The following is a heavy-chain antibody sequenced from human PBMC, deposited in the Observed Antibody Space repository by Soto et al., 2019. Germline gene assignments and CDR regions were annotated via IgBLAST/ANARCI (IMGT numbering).Heavy chain of an antibody. CDR2: INYGGST. J-gene: IGHJ6*02. CDR3: ARTGGMDV. V-gene: IGHV4-34*01. CDR1: GGSFSGYY. Sequence: QVQLQQWGAGLLKPSETLSLTCAVYGGSFSGYYWSWLRQPPGKGPEWNGEINYGGSTKYNPSLESRVTISVDTSKNQFSLKLNSVSAADTAVYDCARTGGMDVWSQGATVTVSS.